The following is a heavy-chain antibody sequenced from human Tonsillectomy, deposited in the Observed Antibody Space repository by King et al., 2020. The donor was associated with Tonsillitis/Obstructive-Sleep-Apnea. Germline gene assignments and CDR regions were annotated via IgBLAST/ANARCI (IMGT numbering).Heavy chain of an antibody. CDR2: IYYSGST. J-gene: IGHJ3*02. Sequence: QLQESGPGLVKPSETLSLTCTVSGGSISSYYWSWLRQPPGKGLEWIGYIYYSGSTNYNPSLKSRVTISVDTSKNQFSLKLSSVTAADTAVYYCARHRRITIFGVVISDDAFDIWGQGTMVTVSS. V-gene: IGHV4-59*08. D-gene: IGHD3-3*01. CDR1: GGSISSYY. CDR3: ARHRRITIFGVVISDDAFDI.